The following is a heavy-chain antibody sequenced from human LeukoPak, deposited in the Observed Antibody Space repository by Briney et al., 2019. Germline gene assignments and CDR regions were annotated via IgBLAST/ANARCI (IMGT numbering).Heavy chain of an antibody. V-gene: IGHV3-74*01. J-gene: IGHJ4*02. Sequence: GSLRLSCAASAFTFSSYWMNWVRQAPGKGLVWVSRINSDGSATSYADSVKGRFTISRDNAKNRLYLQMDSLRAEDTAVYYCARGYSGFDNWGQGTLVTVSS. CDR3: ARGYSGFDN. CDR2: INSDGSAT. CDR1: AFTFSSYW. D-gene: IGHD1-26*01.